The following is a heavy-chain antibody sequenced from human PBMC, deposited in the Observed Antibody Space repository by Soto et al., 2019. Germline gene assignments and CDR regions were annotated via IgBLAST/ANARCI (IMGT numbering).Heavy chain of an antibody. D-gene: IGHD7-27*01. J-gene: IGHJ4*02. CDR2: IYDGGTT. CDR3: ARGPSGDKVDY. V-gene: IGHV4-30-4*01. Sequence: QVQLQESGPRLVSPSQTLSLTCTVSGGSISSAAYCWSWIRQSPDKGLEWIGHIYDGGTTYSSPSLKGRVTISADTSETQFPRKLNSVSAADTAVYYCARGPSGDKVDYWGQGIQVTVSS. CDR1: GGSISSAAYC.